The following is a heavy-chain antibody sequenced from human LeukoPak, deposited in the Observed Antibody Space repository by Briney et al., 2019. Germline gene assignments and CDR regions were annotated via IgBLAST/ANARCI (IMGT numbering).Heavy chain of an antibody. Sequence: PSETLSLTCNVSGASITSYYWTWLRQSPGKGLEWIGYMYHTESANHHPSLKSRVTISIDTSKNQVSLKMRSVTAADTAVYYCASAPFVYGPNRFDYWGQGTLVTVSS. CDR1: GASITSYY. CDR3: ASAPFVYGPNRFDY. CDR2: MYHTESA. J-gene: IGHJ4*02. V-gene: IGHV4-59*08. D-gene: IGHD3-10*01.